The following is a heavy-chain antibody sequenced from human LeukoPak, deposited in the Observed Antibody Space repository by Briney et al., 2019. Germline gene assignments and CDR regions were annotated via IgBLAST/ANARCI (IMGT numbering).Heavy chain of an antibody. J-gene: IGHJ6*03. CDR3: ARDAGRPGYYYYYMDV. V-gene: IGHV3-20*04. D-gene: IGHD1-14*01. Sequence: GGSLRLSCAASGFTFSSYAMSWVRQAPGKGLEWVSGINWNGGSTGYADSVKGRFTISRDNAKNSLYLQINSLRAEDTALYYCARDAGRPGYYYYYMDVWGKGTTVTVSS. CDR1: GFTFSSYA. CDR2: INWNGGST.